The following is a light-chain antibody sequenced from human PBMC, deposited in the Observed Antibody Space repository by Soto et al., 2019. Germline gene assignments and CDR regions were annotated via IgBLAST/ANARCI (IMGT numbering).Light chain of an antibody. V-gene: IGLV2-14*01. CDR3: SSYTSSSTYV. CDR1: SSDVGGYNY. J-gene: IGLJ1*01. Sequence: QSALTQPASVSGSPGQSITISCTGTSSDVGGYNYVSWYQQHPGKAPKLMIYDVSNRPSGVSNLFSGSKSGNTAPLTISGLQADDEADYYCSSYTSSSTYVFGTGTKLTVL. CDR2: DVS.